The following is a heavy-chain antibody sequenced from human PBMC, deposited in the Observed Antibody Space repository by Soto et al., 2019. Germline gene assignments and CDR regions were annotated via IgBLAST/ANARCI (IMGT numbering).Heavy chain of an antibody. CDR3: TRDGRVWWLQSDPDY. CDR2: IRSKAYGGTT. CDR1: GFTFSSYW. Sequence: GGSLRLSCSASGFTFSSYWMNWFRQAPGKGLEWVGFIRSKAYGGTTEYAASVKGRFTISRDDSKSIAYLQMNSLKTEDTAVYYCTRDGRVWWLQSDPDYWGQGTLVTVSS. J-gene: IGHJ4*02. V-gene: IGHV3-49*03. D-gene: IGHD5-12*01.